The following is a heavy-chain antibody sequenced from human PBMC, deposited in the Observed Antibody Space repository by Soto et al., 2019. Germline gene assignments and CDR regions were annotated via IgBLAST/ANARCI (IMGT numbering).Heavy chain of an antibody. D-gene: IGHD6-19*01. CDR3: ARLVAVAGTGYYYGMDV. CDR1: GGSISSSSYY. V-gene: IGHV4-39*01. J-gene: IGHJ6*02. Sequence: SETLSLTCTVSGGSISSSSYYRGWIRQPPGKGLEWIGSIYYSGSTYYNPSLKSRVTISVDTSKNQFSLKLSSVTAADTAVYYCARLVAVAGTGYYYGMDVWGQGTTVTVSS. CDR2: IYYSGST.